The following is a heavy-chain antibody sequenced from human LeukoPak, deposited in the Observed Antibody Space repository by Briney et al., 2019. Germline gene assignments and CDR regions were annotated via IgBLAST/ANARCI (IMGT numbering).Heavy chain of an antibody. V-gene: IGHV4-59*08. D-gene: IGHD5-24*01. CDR1: GGSISSYY. Sequence: SETLSLTCTVSGGSISSYYWSWIRQPPGKGVEWIGYIYYSGSTNYNPSLKSRVTISVDTSKNQFSLKLSSVTAADTAVYYCARGRRDGYNCEVGLFDYWGQGTLVTVSS. CDR3: ARGRRDGYNCEVGLFDY. J-gene: IGHJ4*02. CDR2: IYYSGST.